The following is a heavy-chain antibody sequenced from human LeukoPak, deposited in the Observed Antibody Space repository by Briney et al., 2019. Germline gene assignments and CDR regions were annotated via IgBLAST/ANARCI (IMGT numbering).Heavy chain of an antibody. V-gene: IGHV3-43D*03. J-gene: IGHJ4*02. CDR3: AKVVAAGGPYGYFDY. Sequence: GGSLRLSCAASGFTFDDYAMHWVRQAPGKGLEWVSLISWDGGSTYYADSVKGRFTISRDNSKNSLYLQMNSLRAEDTALYYCAKVVAAGGPYGYFDYWGQGTLVTVSS. D-gene: IGHD3-16*01. CDR1: GFTFDDYA. CDR2: ISWDGGST.